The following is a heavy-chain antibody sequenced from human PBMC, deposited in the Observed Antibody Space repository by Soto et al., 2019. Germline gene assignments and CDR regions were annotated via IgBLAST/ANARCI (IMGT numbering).Heavy chain of an antibody. CDR1: GGSISSYY. V-gene: IGHV4-59*01. D-gene: IGHD5-12*01. Sequence: QVQLQESGPGLVKPSETLSLNCTVSGGSISSYYWSWIRHPPGKGLEWIGYIYYSGSTNYNPSLKSRVTISVDTSKNQFSLKLSSVTAADTAVYYCARVPPRGYTDYWGQGTLVTVSS. CDR2: IYYSGST. CDR3: ARVPPRGYTDY. J-gene: IGHJ4*02.